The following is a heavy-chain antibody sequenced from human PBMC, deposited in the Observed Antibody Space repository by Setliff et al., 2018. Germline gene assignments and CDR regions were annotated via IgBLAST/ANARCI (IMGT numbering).Heavy chain of an antibody. V-gene: IGHV4-38-2*01. D-gene: IGHD2-2*01. CDR1: DFSVSSVYY. CDR2: VYYSGTT. J-gene: IGHJ2*01. CDR3: ARTSTARYFDL. Sequence: SETLSLTCAVSDFSVSSVYYWGWIRQSPGKGLEWIASVYYSGTTYYNPSLESRVTMSIDTSKSHFSLNPYSVTAADTAVYYCARTSTARYFDLWGRGTLVTVSS.